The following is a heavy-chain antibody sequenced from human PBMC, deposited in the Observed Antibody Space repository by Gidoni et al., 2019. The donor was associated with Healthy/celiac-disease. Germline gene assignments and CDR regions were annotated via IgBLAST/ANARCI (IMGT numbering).Heavy chain of an antibody. J-gene: IGHJ6*02. D-gene: IGHD6-6*01. CDR1: GFTFSSYG. V-gene: IGHV3-33*01. Sequence: QVQLAESGGGVVQPGRSLRLSCAASGFTFSSYGMHWVRQAPGKGLEWVAVIWYDGSNKYYADSVKGRFTISRDNSKNTLYLQMNSLRAEDTAVYYCARGVAARPYYYYGMDVWGQGTTVTVSS. CDR3: ARGVAARPYYYYGMDV. CDR2: IWYDGSNK.